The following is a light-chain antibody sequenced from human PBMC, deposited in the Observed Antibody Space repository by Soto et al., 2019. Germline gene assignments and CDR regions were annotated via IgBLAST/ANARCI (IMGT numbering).Light chain of an antibody. J-gene: IGKJ2*02. CDR2: DAY. Sequence: EVVLTQSPDTLSLSPGETATLSCRASKSVDRYVAWYQQKVGHAPRLHIYDAYTRDTGVGSRFAGSGSATDFRLTITSLEPEDVAVYYCQKGAKWPCTFGPGTKVEMK. CDR3: QKGAKWPCT. V-gene: IGKV3-11*01. CDR1: KSVDRY.